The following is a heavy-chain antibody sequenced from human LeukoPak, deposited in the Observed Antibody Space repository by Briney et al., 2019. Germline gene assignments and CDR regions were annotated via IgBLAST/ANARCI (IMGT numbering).Heavy chain of an antibody. CDR2: IYYSGST. J-gene: IGHJ4*02. CDR1: GGSISSGGYY. Sequence: SQTLSLTCTVSGGSISSGGYYWSWIRQHPGKGLEWIGYIYYSGSTYYNPSLKSRVTISVDTSKNQFSLKLSSVTAADTAVYYCARGAYSSGWTEFDYWGQGTLVTVSS. CDR3: ARGAYSSGWTEFDY. V-gene: IGHV4-31*03. D-gene: IGHD6-19*01.